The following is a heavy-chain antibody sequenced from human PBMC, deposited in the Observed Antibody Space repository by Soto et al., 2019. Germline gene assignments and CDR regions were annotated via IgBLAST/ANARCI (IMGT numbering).Heavy chain of an antibody. D-gene: IGHD3-10*01. CDR3: SGEGYYFGLGGYSPPRYYGMDV. CDR2: ISAYNDYT. V-gene: IGHV1-18*01. Sequence: ASVKVSCKASGYTFISYGISWVRQAPGQGLEWMGWISAYNDYTNYAQKHQGRVTMTTDTSTRIAYLELRSLRSDDTAVYYCSGEGYYFGLGGYSPPRYYGMDVWGQGTTVTVSS. CDR1: GYTFISYG. J-gene: IGHJ6*02.